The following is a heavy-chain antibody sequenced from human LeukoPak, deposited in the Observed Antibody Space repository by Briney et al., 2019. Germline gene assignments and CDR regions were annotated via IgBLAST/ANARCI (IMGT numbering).Heavy chain of an antibody. CDR1: GFTFSSYG. V-gene: IGHV3-30*02. J-gene: IGHJ4*02. Sequence: GGSLRLSCAASGFTFSSYGMHWVRQAPGKGLEWVAFIRYDGSNKYYADSVKGRFTISRDNSKNTLYLQMNSLRAEDTAVYYCAKDYDYGDYYFDYWGQGILVTVSS. CDR3: AKDYDYGDYYFDY. D-gene: IGHD4-17*01. CDR2: IRYDGSNK.